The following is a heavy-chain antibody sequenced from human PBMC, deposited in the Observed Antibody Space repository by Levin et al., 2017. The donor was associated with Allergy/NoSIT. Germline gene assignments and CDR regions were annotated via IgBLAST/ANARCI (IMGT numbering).Heavy chain of an antibody. CDR1: GFTFSSYA. CDR3: ARSVSIAVAGTPGDY. D-gene: IGHD6-19*01. Sequence: GESLKISCAASGFTFSSYAMHWVRQAPGKGLEWVAVISYDGSNKYYADSVKGRFTISRDNSKNTLYLQMNSLRAEDTAVYYCARSVSIAVAGTPGDYWGQGTLVTVSS. J-gene: IGHJ4*02. V-gene: IGHV3-30-3*01. CDR2: ISYDGSNK.